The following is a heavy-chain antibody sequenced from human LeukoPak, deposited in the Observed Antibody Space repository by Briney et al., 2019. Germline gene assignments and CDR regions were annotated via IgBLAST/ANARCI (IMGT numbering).Heavy chain of an antibody. V-gene: IGHV3-48*03. CDR1: GFTFSSYE. Sequence: GGSLRLSCAASGFTFSSYEMNWVRQAAGKGLEWVSYISSSGSTIYYADSVKGRFTISRDNAKNSLYLQMNSLRAEDTAVYYCAELGITMIGGVWGKGTTVSISS. CDR3: AELGITMIGGV. D-gene: IGHD3-10*02. J-gene: IGHJ6*04. CDR2: ISSSGSTI.